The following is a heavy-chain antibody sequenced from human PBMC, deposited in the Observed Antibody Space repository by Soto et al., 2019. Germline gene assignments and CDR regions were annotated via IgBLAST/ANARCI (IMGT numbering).Heavy chain of an antibody. CDR2: IYYSGST. J-gene: IGHJ5*02. CDR3: AKNNWNDWFDP. Sequence: SETLSLTCTVSGGSISSYYWSWIRQPPGKGLEWIGYIYYSGSTNYNPSLKSRVTISVDTSKNQFSLKLSSVTAADTAVYYCAKNNWNDWFDPWGQGTLVTVS. V-gene: IGHV4-59*01. CDR1: GGSISSYY. D-gene: IGHD1-1*01.